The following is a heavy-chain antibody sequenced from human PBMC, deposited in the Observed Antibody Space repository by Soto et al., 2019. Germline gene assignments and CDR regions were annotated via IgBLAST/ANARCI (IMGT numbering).Heavy chain of an antibody. Sequence: PSETLSLTCAVYGGSFSGYYWSWLRQPPGRGLEWIGEINHSGSTNYNPSLKRRVTISVDTSKNQFSLKLSSVTAADTSVYYCARKGAVVVAATNSSTVPTKSYFDYWGQGTLVNVS. CDR1: GGSFSGYY. J-gene: IGHJ4*02. CDR3: ARKGAVVVAATNSSTVPTKSYFDY. D-gene: IGHD2-15*01. V-gene: IGHV4-34*01. CDR2: INHSGST.